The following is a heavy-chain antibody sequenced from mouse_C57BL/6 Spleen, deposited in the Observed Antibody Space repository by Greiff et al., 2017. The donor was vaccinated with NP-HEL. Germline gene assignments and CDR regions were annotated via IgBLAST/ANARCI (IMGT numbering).Heavy chain of an antibody. D-gene: IGHD2-10*01. CDR2: ISYDGSN. Sequence: EVQLQQSGPGLVKPSQSLSLTCSVTGYSITRGYYWNWIRQFPGNKLEWMGYISYDGSNNYNPSLKNRISITRDTSKNQFFLKLNSVTTEDTATYYCARPTPYYAMDYWGQGTSVTVSS. CDR3: ARPTPYYAMDY. CDR1: GYSITRGYY. V-gene: IGHV3-6*01. J-gene: IGHJ4*01.